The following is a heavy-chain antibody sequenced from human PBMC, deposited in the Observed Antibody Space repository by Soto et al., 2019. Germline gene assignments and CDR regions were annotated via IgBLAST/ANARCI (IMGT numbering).Heavy chain of an antibody. J-gene: IGHJ6*02. D-gene: IGHD2-2*01. Sequence: PGGSLRLSCAASGFTFNDYTMHWVRQVPGEGLEWVSLISWDGGSTDYADSVKGRFTISRDNSKNSLYLQMNSLRIEDTALYYCVKGSRIVVVPATPYGMDVWGQGTTVTVSS. V-gene: IGHV3-43*01. CDR3: VKGSRIVVVPATPYGMDV. CDR1: GFTFNDYT. CDR2: ISWDGGST.